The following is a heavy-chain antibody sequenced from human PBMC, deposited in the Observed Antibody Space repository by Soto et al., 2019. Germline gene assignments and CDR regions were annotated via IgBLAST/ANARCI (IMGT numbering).Heavy chain of an antibody. D-gene: IGHD3-22*01. CDR3: ASGGLYYYDSSGYPDTPYYFDY. V-gene: IGHV1-69*13. CDR2: IIPIFGTA. Sequence: ASVKVSCKASGGTFSSYAISWVRQAPGQGLEWMGGIIPIFGTANYAQKFQGRVTITADESTSTAYMELSSLRSEDTAVYYCASGGLYYYDSSGYPDTPYYFDYWGQGTLVTVSS. CDR1: GGTFSSYA. J-gene: IGHJ4*02.